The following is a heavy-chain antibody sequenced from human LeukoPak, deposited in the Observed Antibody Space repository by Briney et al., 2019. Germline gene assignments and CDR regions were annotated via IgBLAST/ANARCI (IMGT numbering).Heavy chain of an antibody. Sequence: GSLRLSCAASGFTVSGTFMSWVRQAPGKGLEWVSLIYSGGSTYYADSVKGRFTISRDNSKNTLYLQMNSLRAEDTAVYYCARGRDSSGYDFGYWGQGTLVTVSS. CDR3: ARGRDSSGYDFGY. J-gene: IGHJ4*02. D-gene: IGHD3-22*01. V-gene: IGHV3-66*01. CDR2: IYSGGST. CDR1: GFTVSGTF.